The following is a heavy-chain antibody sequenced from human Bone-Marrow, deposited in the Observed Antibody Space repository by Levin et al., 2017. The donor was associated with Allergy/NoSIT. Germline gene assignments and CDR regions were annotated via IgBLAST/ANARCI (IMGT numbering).Heavy chain of an antibody. CDR1: GFIFRNYA. V-gene: IGHV3-23*01. Sequence: SCAASGFIFRNYAMNWVRQAPGKGLEWVSPISGSGGNTHYADSLKGRFTISRDNSKNTLYLQMNSLRVEDTAVYYCGGDDTSAYHSRFDYWGQGTLVTVSS. D-gene: IGHD3-22*01. CDR2: ISGSGGNT. J-gene: IGHJ4*02. CDR3: GGDDTSAYHSRFDY.